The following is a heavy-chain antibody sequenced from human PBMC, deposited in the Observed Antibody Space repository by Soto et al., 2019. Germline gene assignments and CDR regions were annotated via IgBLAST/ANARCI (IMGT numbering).Heavy chain of an antibody. J-gene: IGHJ4*02. CDR1: GDSVRNQY. Sequence: SETLSLTCTVSGDSVRNQYWSWIRRPPGRGLEWIGYIYRSGSTKYNPSLKSRLTISVDTSKNQFSLKLSSVTAADTAVYYCARGGPNWNGREYYFDYWGQGTLVTVSS. CDR3: ARGGPNWNGREYYFDY. CDR2: IYRSGST. D-gene: IGHD1-1*01. V-gene: IGHV4-59*02.